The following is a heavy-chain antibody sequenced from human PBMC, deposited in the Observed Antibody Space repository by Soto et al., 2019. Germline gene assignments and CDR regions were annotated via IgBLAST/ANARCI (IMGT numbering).Heavy chain of an antibody. J-gene: IGHJ4*02. CDR1: GGTFSSYA. Sequence: SVKVSCKASGGTFSSYAISWVRQAPGQGLEWMGGIIPIFGTANYAQKFQGRVTITADESTSTAYMELSSLRSEDTAVYYCARDFQGGMEYSSSSGDYWGQGTLVTVSS. D-gene: IGHD6-6*01. CDR3: ARDFQGGMEYSSSSGDY. CDR2: IIPIFGTA. V-gene: IGHV1-69*13.